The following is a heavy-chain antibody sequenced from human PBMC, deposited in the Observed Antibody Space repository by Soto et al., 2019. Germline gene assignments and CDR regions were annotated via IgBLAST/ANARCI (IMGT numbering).Heavy chain of an antibody. V-gene: IGHV4-31*03. CDR2: IYYSGST. J-gene: IGHJ4*02. Sequence: QVQLQESGPGLVKPSQTLSLTCSVSGGSISNGDYYWSWIRQHPGKGLEWIGSIYYSGSTYYNPSLKSRVSISLDTSNHHFSLHLNSVTAADTAVYYCARDSGYSYGPFDSWGQGTLVTVSS. CDR1: GGSISNGDYY. CDR3: ARDSGYSYGPFDS. D-gene: IGHD5-18*01.